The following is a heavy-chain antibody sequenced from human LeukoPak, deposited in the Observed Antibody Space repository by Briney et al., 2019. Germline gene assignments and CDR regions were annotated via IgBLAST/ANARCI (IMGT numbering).Heavy chain of an antibody. Sequence: GASVKVSCKASGYTFTGYYMHWVRQAPGQGLEWMGWINPNSGGTNYAQEFQGRVTMTRDTSISTAYMELSRLRSDDTAVYYCARAVADMLDYWGQGTLVTVSS. CDR2: INPNSGGT. V-gene: IGHV1-2*02. CDR1: GYTFTGYY. J-gene: IGHJ4*02. D-gene: IGHD6-19*01. CDR3: ARAVADMLDY.